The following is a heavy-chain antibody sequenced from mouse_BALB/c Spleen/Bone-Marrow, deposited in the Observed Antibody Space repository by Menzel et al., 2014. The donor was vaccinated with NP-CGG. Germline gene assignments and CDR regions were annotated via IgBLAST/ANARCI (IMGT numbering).Heavy chain of an antibody. CDR2: INPSYGGT. D-gene: IGHD4-1*01. V-gene: IGHV1S16*01. J-gene: IGHJ2*01. Sequence: QVQLLQFGAELVKSGASVKLSCKVSGYTFTRYYLHWAQQMPGQGPEWIGEINPSYGGTNFYEKFKSRATVTVDKSSSTAYMQLSSLTSEDSAVYYCTRGRTWDFDYWGQGTTLTVSS. CDR3: TRGRTWDFDY. CDR1: GYTFTRYY.